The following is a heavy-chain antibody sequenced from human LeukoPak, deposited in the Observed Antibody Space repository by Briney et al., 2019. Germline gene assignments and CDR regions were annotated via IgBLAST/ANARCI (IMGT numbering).Heavy chain of an antibody. CDR1: GYTFTSNY. CDR2: ISPSGGST. J-gene: IGHJ4*02. D-gene: IGHD1-26*01. CDR3: AREISGSYYPLDY. Sequence: ASVKVSCKAFGYTFTSNYMHWVRQAPGQGPEWMGVISPSGGSTTYAQKFQGRVTMTRDMSTSTVYMELSSLRSEDTAVYYCAREISGSYYPLDYWGQGTLVTVSS. V-gene: IGHV1-46*01.